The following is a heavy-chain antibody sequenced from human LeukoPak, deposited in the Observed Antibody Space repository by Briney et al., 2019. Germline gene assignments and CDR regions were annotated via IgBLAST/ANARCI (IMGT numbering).Heavy chain of an antibody. V-gene: IGHV4-59*01. J-gene: IGHJ4*02. CDR3: ARGRVPGA. CDR2: IYHSGST. D-gene: IGHD6-19*01. CDR1: GVFITSYF. Sequence: SETLSLTCTVSGVFITSYFWSWIRQPPGRGLEWIGYIYHSGSTNSNPSLKSRVSISLDTSKNQFSLKLSSVTAADTAVYYCARGRVPGAWGQGTLVTVSS.